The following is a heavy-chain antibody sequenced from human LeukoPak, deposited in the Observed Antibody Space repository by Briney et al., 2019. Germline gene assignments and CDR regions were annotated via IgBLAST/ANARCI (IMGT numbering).Heavy chain of an antibody. D-gene: IGHD1-26*01. CDR2: ISWNSGSI. Sequence: GGSLRLSCAASGFTFDDYAMHWVRQAPGKGLEWVSGISWNSGSIGYADSVKGRFTISRDNAKNSLYLQMNSLRAEDTASYYCAKGGSGSFYYFDYWGQGTLVTVSS. J-gene: IGHJ4*02. V-gene: IGHV3-9*01. CDR1: GFTFDDYA. CDR3: AKGGSGSFYYFDY.